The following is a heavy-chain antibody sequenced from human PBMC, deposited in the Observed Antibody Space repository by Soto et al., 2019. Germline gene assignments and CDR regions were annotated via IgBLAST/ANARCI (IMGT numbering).Heavy chain of an antibody. CDR2: IIPIFGTA. D-gene: IGHD2-21*01. V-gene: IGHV1-69*13. CDR3: ARGNIPKSYYYYGMDV. J-gene: IGHJ6*02. CDR1: GSTFSIYA. Sequence: SVKVSCKASGSTFSIYAIIWVRQAPGQGLEWMGGIIPIFGTANYAQKFQGRVTITADESTSTAYMELSSLRSEDTAVYYCARGNIPKSYYYYGMDVRGQGTTVTVSS.